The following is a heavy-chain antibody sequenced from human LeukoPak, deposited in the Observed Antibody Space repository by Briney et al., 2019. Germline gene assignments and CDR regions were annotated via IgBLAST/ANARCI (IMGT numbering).Heavy chain of an antibody. CDR1: GFTFNRYA. CDR3: AREMIHRAPDVYFDY. Sequence: GSLRLSCVVSGFTFNRYAMSWVRQAPGKGLEWIGSISHSGSTYYNPSLKSRVTISLDTSKNQFSLRLRSVTAADTAVYFCAREMIHRAPDVYFDYWGQGSLVTVS. J-gene: IGHJ4*02. D-gene: IGHD3-16*01. CDR2: ISHSGST. V-gene: IGHV4-38-2*02.